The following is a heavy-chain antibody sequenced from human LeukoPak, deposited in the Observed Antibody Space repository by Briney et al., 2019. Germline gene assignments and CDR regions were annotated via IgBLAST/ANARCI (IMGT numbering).Heavy chain of an antibody. Sequence: SETLSLTCTVSGGSISSSSYYWSWIRQPPGKGLEWIGYIYYSGSTNYNPSLKSRVTISVDTSKNQFSLKLSSVTAADTAVYYCARAPSRDGYNSGLDAFDIWGQGTMVTVSS. CDR3: ARAPSRDGYNSGLDAFDI. D-gene: IGHD5-24*01. V-gene: IGHV4-61*01. CDR2: IYYSGST. J-gene: IGHJ3*02. CDR1: GGSISSSSYY.